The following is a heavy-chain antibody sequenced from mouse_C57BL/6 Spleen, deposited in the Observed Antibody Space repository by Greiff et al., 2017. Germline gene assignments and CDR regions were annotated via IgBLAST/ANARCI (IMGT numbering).Heavy chain of an antibody. J-gene: IGHJ4*01. CDR1: GFTFSDYY. CDR3: ARRYYGSSAYAMGY. V-gene: IGHV5-12*01. Sequence: EVKLLESGGGLVQPGASLKLSCAASGFTFSDYYMYWVRQTPEKRLEWVAYISTGGGSTYYPDTVKGRFTISRDNAKNTLYLQMRRLTSEDTAMYYCARRYYGSSAYAMGYWGQGASVTVSA. CDR2: ISTGGGST. D-gene: IGHD1-1*01.